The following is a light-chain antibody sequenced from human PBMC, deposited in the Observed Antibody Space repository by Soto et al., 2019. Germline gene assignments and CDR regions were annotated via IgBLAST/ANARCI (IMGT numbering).Light chain of an antibody. CDR3: QQYSIWRT. J-gene: IGKJ1*01. CDR2: AAT. V-gene: IGKV3-15*01. CDR1: ESVSTN. Sequence: EIAMTQSPATLSLAPGERVTLSCRASESVSTNLAWYQQKAGQAPRLLIYAATTRATGIPARFSGSGSGTEFTLTISSLQSEDCAVYYCQQYSIWRTFGQGTKVEIK.